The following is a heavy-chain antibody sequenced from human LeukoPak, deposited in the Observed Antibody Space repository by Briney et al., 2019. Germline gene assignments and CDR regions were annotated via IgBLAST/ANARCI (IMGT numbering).Heavy chain of an antibody. CDR2: IHSSGNT. J-gene: IGHJ4*02. D-gene: IGHD2-21*01. Sequence: SETLSLTCTVSGGSISSYYWSWIRQPAGKGLEWIGRIHSSGNTKYSPSLKSRVTMSVDTSKNQFSLRLTSVTAADTAVYFCARGPYCGGDCHFDCWGQGTLLVTVSS. CDR1: GGSISSYY. CDR3: ARGPYCGGDCHFDC. V-gene: IGHV4-4*07.